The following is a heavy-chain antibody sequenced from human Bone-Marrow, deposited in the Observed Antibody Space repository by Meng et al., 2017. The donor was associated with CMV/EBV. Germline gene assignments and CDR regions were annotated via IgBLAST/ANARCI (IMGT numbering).Heavy chain of an antibody. Sequence: SETLSLTCVVYGGSFSGYHWSWIRQPPGKGLEWIGEINHSGSTNYNPSLKSRVTISVDTSKNQFSLKLSSVTDADTAVYYCARGSVRYYGSGSYSNWFDPWGQGTRVTVYS. CDR2: INHSGST. J-gene: IGHJ5*02. D-gene: IGHD3-10*01. V-gene: IGHV4-34*01. CDR3: ARGSVRYYGSGSYSNWFDP. CDR1: GGSFSGYH.